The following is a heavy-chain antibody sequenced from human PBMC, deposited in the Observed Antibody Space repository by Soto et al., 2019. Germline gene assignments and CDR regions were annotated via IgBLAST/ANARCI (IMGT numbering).Heavy chain of an antibody. CDR2: ISSSGSTI. CDR1: GFTFSSYE. D-gene: IGHD2-8*01. J-gene: IGHJ4*02. CDR3: ASAATYCTNGVYFGIAAAGLDY. Sequence: RRLSCAASGFTFSSYEMNWVRQAPGKGLEWVSYISSSGSTIYYADSVKGRFTISRDNAKNSLYLQMNSLRAEDTAVYYCASAATYCTNGVYFGIAAAGLDYWGQGTLVTVSS. V-gene: IGHV3-48*03.